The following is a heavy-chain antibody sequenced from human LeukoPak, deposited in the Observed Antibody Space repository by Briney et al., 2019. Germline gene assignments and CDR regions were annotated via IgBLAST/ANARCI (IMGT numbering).Heavy chain of an antibody. D-gene: IGHD2-15*01. CDR1: GFTFSDYA. J-gene: IGHJ5*02. V-gene: IGHV3-30*01. CDR3: AKGRGFDVYCRAGSCSTFDP. Sequence: GGSLRLSCAASGFTFSDYALRWVRQAPGKGLEWVAVISYDGSNKYYADSVKGRFIISRDNSKNTLYLQMNSLRAEDTAVYYCAKGRGFDVYCRAGSCSTFDPWGQGTLVTVSS. CDR2: ISYDGSNK.